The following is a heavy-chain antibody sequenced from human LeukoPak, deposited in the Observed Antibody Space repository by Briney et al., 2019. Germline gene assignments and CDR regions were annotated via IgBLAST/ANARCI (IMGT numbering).Heavy chain of an antibody. Sequence: GGSLRLSCAASGFTFDDYGMSWVRQAPGKGLGWVSGINWNGGSTGYADSVKGRFTISRDNAKNSLYLQMNSLRAEDTALHYCAIGGYSGYDAKNFDYWGQGTLVTVSS. V-gene: IGHV3-20*04. CDR2: INWNGGST. D-gene: IGHD5-12*01. CDR1: GFTFDDYG. J-gene: IGHJ4*02. CDR3: AIGGYSGYDAKNFDY.